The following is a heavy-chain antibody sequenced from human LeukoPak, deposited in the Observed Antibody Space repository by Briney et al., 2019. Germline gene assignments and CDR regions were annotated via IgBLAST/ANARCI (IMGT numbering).Heavy chain of an antibody. CDR2: INPSGGST. Sequence: ASVKVSCKASGYTFTSYYMHWVRQAPGQGLEWMGIINPSGGSTSYAQKFQGRVTMTRNTSISTAYMELSSLRSEDTAVYYCARVVAAYVEYFDYWGQGTLVTVSS. CDR3: ARVVAAYVEYFDY. J-gene: IGHJ4*02. D-gene: IGHD6-25*01. V-gene: IGHV1-46*01. CDR1: GYTFTSYY.